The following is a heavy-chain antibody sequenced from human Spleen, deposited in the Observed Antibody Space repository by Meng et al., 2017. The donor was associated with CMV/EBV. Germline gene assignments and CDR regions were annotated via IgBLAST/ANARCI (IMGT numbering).Heavy chain of an antibody. Sequence: AYGGSFSGYYWGWIRQPPGKGLEWNGEMNHSGRTNYSTSIKSRVTISVDTSKNQFSLKLSSVTAADTAVYYCARGRQQLYRYWYFDLWGRGTLVTVSS. V-gene: IGHV4-34*01. CDR2: MNHSGRT. J-gene: IGHJ2*01. D-gene: IGHD6-13*01. CDR3: ARGRQQLYRYWYFDL. CDR1: GGSFSGYY.